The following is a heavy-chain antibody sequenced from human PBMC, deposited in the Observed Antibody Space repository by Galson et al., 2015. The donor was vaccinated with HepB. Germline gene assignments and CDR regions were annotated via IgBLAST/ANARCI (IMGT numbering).Heavy chain of an antibody. D-gene: IGHD1-26*01. V-gene: IGHV4-39*02. CDR1: GGSISNKSYF. CDR3: AREDSGTYRVYKWFDP. CDR2: INYSGRT. J-gene: IGHJ5*02. Sequence: SETLSLTCTASGGSISNKSYFWGWIRQSPGKGLEWIGSINYSGRTYYNPSLMSRVTISVDTSQNQFSLKLSSVTAPDTAVYYCAREDSGTYRVYKWFDPWGQGTLVTVSS.